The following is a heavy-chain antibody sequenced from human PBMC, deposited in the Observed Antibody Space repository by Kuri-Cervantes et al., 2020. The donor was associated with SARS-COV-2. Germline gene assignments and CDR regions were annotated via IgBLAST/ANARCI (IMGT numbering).Heavy chain of an antibody. J-gene: IGHJ4*02. Sequence: SETLSLTCTVSGGSISSYYWSWIRQPPGKGLEWIGYIYSSGSTNYNPSLKSRVTISLDTSMNHFSLKLNSVTVADTAVYYCARNLPVAGSFDSWGQGTLVTVSS. CDR3: ARNLPVAGSFDS. V-gene: IGHV4-59*01. D-gene: IGHD6-19*01. CDR2: IYSSGST. CDR1: GGSISSYY.